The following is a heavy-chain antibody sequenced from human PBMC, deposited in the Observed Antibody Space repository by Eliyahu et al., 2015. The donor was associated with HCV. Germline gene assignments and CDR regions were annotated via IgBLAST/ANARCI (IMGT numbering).Heavy chain of an antibody. Sequence: QVQLQQWGAGLLKPSETLSLTCAVYGGSFSGYYWSWIRQPPGKGLEWIGEINHSGSTNYNPSLKSRVTISVDTSKNQFSLKLSSVTAADTAVYYCARRMTRGYSGYGSEFDPWGQGTLVTVSS. CDR2: INHSGST. D-gene: IGHD5-12*01. CDR3: ARRMTRGYSGYGSEFDP. CDR1: GGSFSGYY. J-gene: IGHJ5*02. V-gene: IGHV4-34*01.